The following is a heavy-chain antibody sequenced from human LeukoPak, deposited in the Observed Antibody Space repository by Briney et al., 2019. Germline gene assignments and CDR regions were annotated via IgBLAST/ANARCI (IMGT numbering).Heavy chain of an antibody. CDR3: ARDAWSYYDAFDI. V-gene: IGHV3-53*01. CDR2: IYSGGST. D-gene: IGHD1-26*01. CDR1: GFTVSSNY. J-gene: IGHJ3*02. Sequence: GGSLRLSCAASGFTVSSNYMSWVRQAPGKGLEWVSVIYSGGSTYYADSVKGRFTISRDNSKSTLYLQMNSLRAEDTAVYYCARDAWSYYDAFDIWGQGTMVTVSS.